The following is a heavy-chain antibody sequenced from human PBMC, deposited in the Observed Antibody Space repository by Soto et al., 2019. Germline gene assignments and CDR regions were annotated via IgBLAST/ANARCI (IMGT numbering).Heavy chain of an antibody. CDR3: AKDQLGGYFDY. J-gene: IGHJ4*02. Sequence: GGSLRLSCAASGFTFDDYAMHWVRQAPGKGLEWVSGISWNSGSIGYADSVKGRFTISRDNAKNSLYLQMNSLRAEDTAVYYCAKDQLGGYFDYWGQGTLVTVSS. V-gene: IGHV3-9*01. CDR1: GFTFDDYA. CDR2: ISWNSGSI. D-gene: IGHD2-15*01.